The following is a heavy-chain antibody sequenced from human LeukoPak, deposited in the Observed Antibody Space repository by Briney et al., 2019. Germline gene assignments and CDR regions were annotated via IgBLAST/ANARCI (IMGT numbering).Heavy chain of an antibody. Sequence: GGSLRLSCAASGFTFSSYAMSWVRQAPGKGLEWVSAISGSGCSTYYADSVKGRFTISRDNSKNTLYLQMNSLRAEDTAVYYCANGYCSSTSCYAYYYYYMDVWGKGTTVTVSS. J-gene: IGHJ6*03. D-gene: IGHD2-2*01. V-gene: IGHV3-23*01. CDR3: ANGYCSSTSCYAYYYYYMDV. CDR1: GFTFSSYA. CDR2: ISGSGCST.